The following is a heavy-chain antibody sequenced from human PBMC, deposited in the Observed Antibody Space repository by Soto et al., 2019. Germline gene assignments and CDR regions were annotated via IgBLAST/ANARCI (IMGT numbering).Heavy chain of an antibody. Sequence: GGSLRLSCAASGFTFSTYGVTWVRQAPGKGLEWVSYISSSSSTIHYADSVKGRFTISRDNAKNSLYLQMNSLRDEDTAVYYCARDWSYAFDYWGQGTLVTVSS. CDR3: ARDWSYAFDY. CDR2: ISSSSSTI. J-gene: IGHJ4*02. V-gene: IGHV3-48*02. D-gene: IGHD1-26*01. CDR1: GFTFSTYG.